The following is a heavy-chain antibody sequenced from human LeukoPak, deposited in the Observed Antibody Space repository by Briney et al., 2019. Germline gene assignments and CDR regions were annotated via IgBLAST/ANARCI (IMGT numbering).Heavy chain of an antibody. CDR3: ARVRGGWYFDY. CDR1: GFTVSTYY. D-gene: IGHD6-19*01. CDR2: IYSGGST. Sequence: QTGGSLRLSCAASGFTVSTYYMSWVRQAPGKGLEWASVIYSGGSTYYSDSVKGRFTISRDNSKTTLYLQMNSLRAEDTAVYYCARVRGGWYFDYWGQGTLVTVSS. V-gene: IGHV3-53*01. J-gene: IGHJ4*02.